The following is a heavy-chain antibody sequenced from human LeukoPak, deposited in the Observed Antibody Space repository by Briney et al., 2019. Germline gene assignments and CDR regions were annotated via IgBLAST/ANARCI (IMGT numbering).Heavy chain of an antibody. J-gene: IGHJ4*02. D-gene: IGHD3-10*01. V-gene: IGHV4-39*07. CDR2: INYYGST. CDR1: GASMTFTHYY. Sequence: TSETLSLTCTVSGASMTFTHYYWVWVRQPPGKGLEWIGTINYYGSTYYNPSLKSRVSISLDTSKSQFSLNLGSVTAADTAVYYCAKHYMGSSYNRAVDYWGQGTLVTVSS. CDR3: AKHYMGSSYNRAVDY.